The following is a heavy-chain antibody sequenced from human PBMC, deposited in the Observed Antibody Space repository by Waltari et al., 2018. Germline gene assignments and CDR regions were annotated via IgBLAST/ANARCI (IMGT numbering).Heavy chain of an antibody. CDR1: GGSISSSNW. CDR3: ARVWGILTGYYRYYYYGMDV. D-gene: IGHD3-9*01. CDR2: IYHSGRT. J-gene: IGHJ6*02. Sequence: QVQLQESGPGLVKPSGTLSLTCAVSGGSISSSNWWSWVRQPPGKGLEWIGEIYHSGRTTADPYLRSRVTISVDKSKNQFSLKLSSVTAADTAVDYCARVWGILTGYYRYYYYGMDVWGQGTTVTVSS. V-gene: IGHV4-4*02.